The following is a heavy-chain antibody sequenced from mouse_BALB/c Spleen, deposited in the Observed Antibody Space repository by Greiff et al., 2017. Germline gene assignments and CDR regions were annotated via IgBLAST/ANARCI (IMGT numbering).Heavy chain of an antibody. CDR2: IDHGTGGT. CDR1: GFTFTDYE. V-gene: IGHV1-15*01. CDR3: SRGYYCMSPLAY. Sequence: QVQLQQSGAELVRPGASVTLSCTASGFTFTDYEMHWVKQTPVHGLEWVGAIDHGTGGTAYNQKFKGRATLTADKSSSTAYMELRSLKSEDSAVYYFSRGYYCMSPLAYWGQGTLVTVSA. D-gene: IGHD1-1*01. J-gene: IGHJ3*01.